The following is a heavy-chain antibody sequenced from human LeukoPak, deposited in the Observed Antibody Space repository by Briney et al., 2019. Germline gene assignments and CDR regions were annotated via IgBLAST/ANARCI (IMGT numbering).Heavy chain of an antibody. J-gene: IGHJ4*02. V-gene: IGHV6-1*01. Sequence: SQTLSLTCAISGDSVSSNSAAWIWIRQSPSRGLEWLGRTYYRSRWYNEYAVSVKSRTTINPDTSKNQFSLQLNSVTPEDTAVYYCASGVLTLDYWGQGTLVTVSS. CDR2: TYYRSRWYN. CDR1: GDSVSSNSAA. CDR3: ASGVLTLDY. D-gene: IGHD4/OR15-4a*01.